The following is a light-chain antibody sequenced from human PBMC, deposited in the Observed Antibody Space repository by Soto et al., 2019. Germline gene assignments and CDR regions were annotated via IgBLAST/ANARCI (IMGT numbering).Light chain of an antibody. CDR1: QSISSY. J-gene: IGKJ1*01. V-gene: IGKV1-39*01. CDR3: QQSYKPLGT. Sequence: DIQMTQSPSSLSASVGDRVTITCRASQSISSYLNWYQQKPGKAPKLLIYAASSLQSGVPSRFSGSGSGTDFTLTISSLQPEDFATYYCQQSYKPLGTFGQATKVDIK. CDR2: AAS.